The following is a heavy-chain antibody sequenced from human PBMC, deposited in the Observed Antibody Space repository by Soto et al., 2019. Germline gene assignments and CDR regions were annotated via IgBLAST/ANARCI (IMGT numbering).Heavy chain of an antibody. D-gene: IGHD4-4*01. Sequence: PEALSLTWAVSGDSMSSYYWSWIRQPPGKGLEWIGYIYYSGSTTYNPSLRSRVTMSVDTSKNQFSLRLSSVTAADTAVYYCARAKSNYQTFDHWGQGSQVTVSS. CDR1: GDSMSSYY. V-gene: IGHV4-59*01. J-gene: IGHJ4*02. CDR3: ARAKSNYQTFDH. CDR2: IYYSGST.